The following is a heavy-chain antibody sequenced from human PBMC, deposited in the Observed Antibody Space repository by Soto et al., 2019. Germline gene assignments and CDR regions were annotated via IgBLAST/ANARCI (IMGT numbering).Heavy chain of an antibody. Sequence: SATLSLTGADSGYSNSSGYYWGWIRRPPGEGLEWIGSIYHSGSTYYNPSLKSRVTISVETSKNQFSLKLSSVTAADTAVYYCARVERLYYDSSGYYNWFDPWGQGTLVTVS. CDR3: ARVERLYYDSSGYYNWFDP. CDR2: IYHSGST. CDR1: GYSNSSGYY. J-gene: IGHJ5*02. V-gene: IGHV4-38-2*01. D-gene: IGHD3-22*01.